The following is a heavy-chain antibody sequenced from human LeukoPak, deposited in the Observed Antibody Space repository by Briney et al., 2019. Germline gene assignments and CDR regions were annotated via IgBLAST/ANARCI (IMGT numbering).Heavy chain of an antibody. CDR1: GFSFSSYG. CDR3: AKDGPKWYYDYVWGSYTIDDY. V-gene: IGHV3-30*02. CDR2: IRYDGSNK. J-gene: IGHJ4*02. D-gene: IGHD3-16*01. Sequence: GGSPRLSCAASGFSFSSYGMYWVRQAPGKGLEWVAFIRYDGSNKYYADSVKGRFTISRDNSKNTLYLQMNSLRAEDTAVYYCAKDGPKWYYDYVWGSYTIDDYWGQGTLVTVSS.